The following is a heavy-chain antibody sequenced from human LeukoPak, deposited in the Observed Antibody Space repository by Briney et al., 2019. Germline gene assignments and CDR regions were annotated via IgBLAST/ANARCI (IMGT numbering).Heavy chain of an antibody. V-gene: IGHV4-31*03. D-gene: IGHD2-15*01. J-gene: IGHJ3*02. Sequence: SETLSLTCTVSGGSISSGGYYWSWIRQHPGKGLEWIGYIYHSGSTYYNPSLKSRVTISVDTSKNQFSLKLSSVTAADTAVYYCARYCSGGSCAPHDAFDIWGQGTMVTVSS. CDR3: ARYCSGGSCAPHDAFDI. CDR2: IYHSGST. CDR1: GGSISSGGYY.